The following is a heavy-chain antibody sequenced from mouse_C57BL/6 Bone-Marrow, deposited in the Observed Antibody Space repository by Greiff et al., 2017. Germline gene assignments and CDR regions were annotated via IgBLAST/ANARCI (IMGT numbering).Heavy chain of an antibody. J-gene: IGHJ1*03. D-gene: IGHD1-1*01. CDR2: IYPRSGNT. CDR3: ARRDGSSFYWYFDD. Sequence: VQLQQSGAELARPGASVKLSCKASGYTFTSYGISWVKQRTGQGLEWIGEIYPRSGNTYYNEKFKGKATLTADKSSSTAYMELRSLTSEDSAVYFCARRDGSSFYWYFDDWGTGTTVTVSS. V-gene: IGHV1-81*01. CDR1: GYTFTSYG.